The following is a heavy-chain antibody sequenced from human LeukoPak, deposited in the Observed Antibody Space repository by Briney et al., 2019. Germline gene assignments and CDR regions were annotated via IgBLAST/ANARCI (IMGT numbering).Heavy chain of an antibody. Sequence: PSETLSLTCAVYGGSFSGYYWSWIRQPPGKGLEWIGEINHSGSTNYNPSLKSRVTISVDKSKNQFSLKLSSVTAADTAVYYCARLQRITMNAFDIWGQGTRVTVSS. CDR1: GGSFSGYY. D-gene: IGHD3-22*01. CDR2: INHSGST. CDR3: ARLQRITMNAFDI. V-gene: IGHV4-34*01. J-gene: IGHJ3*02.